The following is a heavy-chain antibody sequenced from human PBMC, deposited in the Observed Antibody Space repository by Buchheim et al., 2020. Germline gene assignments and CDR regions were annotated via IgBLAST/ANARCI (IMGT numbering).Heavy chain of an antibody. CDR1: GGSFSGYY. CDR2: INHSGST. J-gene: IGHJ4*02. D-gene: IGHD2-8*02. Sequence: QVQLQQWGAGLLKPSETLSLTCAVYGGSFSGYYWSWIRQPPGKGLDWIGEINHSGSTNYNPSLKSRVTISVDTSKNQFSLKLSSVTAADTAVYYCARGRSRLVAFDYWGQGTL. CDR3: ARGRSRLVAFDY. V-gene: IGHV4-34*01.